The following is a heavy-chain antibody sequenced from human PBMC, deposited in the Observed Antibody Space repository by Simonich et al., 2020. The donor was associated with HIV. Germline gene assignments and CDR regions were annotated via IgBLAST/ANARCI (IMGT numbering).Heavy chain of an antibody. CDR1: GGSFSGHY. J-gene: IGHJ5*02. D-gene: IGHD3-10*01. CDR2: INHSGNT. V-gene: IGHV4-34*02. CDR3: AREFVYYGSGLSPSWFDP. Sequence: QVQLQQWGAGLLKPSETLSLTCAVYGGSFSGHYLNWIRQPPGKGLEWIGEINHSGNTNYNPSLKGRVTISVDTSKNQFSLKLSAVTAADTAVYYCAREFVYYGSGLSPSWFDPWGQGTLVTVSS.